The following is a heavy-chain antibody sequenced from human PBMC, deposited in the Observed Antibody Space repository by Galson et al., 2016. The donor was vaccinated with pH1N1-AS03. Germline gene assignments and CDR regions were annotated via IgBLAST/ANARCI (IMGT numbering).Heavy chain of an antibody. CDR2: IKQDGSEK. J-gene: IGHJ4*02. D-gene: IGHD2-8*01. Sequence: SLRLSCAASGFTFNRSWMNWVRLAPGKGLEWVANIKQDGSEKYYVDSVKGRFTISRDNAKNSLYLQMNSLRAEDTAVYYCFEINNGGGQGTLVTVSS. CDR3: FEINNG. V-gene: IGHV3-7*01. CDR1: GFTFNRSW.